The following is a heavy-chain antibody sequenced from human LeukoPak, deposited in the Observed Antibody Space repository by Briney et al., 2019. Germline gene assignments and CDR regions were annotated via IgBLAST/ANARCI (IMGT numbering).Heavy chain of an antibody. J-gene: IGHJ4*02. CDR3: ARLRRYDFWSGSAKDY. CDR1: GYSISRGYY. CDR2: FYYSGST. Sequence: SSETLSLTCTVSGYSISRGYYWGWIRQPPGKGLEWIGRFYYSGSTYYNPSLKSRVTISVDTSKNHCSLTLSSVTAADTAVYYCARLRRYDFWSGSAKDYWGQGTLVTVSS. D-gene: IGHD3-3*01. V-gene: IGHV4-38-2*02.